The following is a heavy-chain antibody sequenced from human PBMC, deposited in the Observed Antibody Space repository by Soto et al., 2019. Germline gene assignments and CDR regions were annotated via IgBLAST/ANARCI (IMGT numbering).Heavy chain of an antibody. V-gene: IGHV3-23*01. D-gene: IGHD3-3*01. CDR2: ITGGGRST. CDR1: GFPFSSYA. CDR3: AKRGPRFLEWLLQYFDY. Sequence: PGGSLRLSCAASGFPFSSYAMNWVRQAPGKGLEWVSVITGGGRSTYYADSVKGRFTISRDNSKNTLYLQMNSLRAEDTAVYYCAKRGPRFLEWLLQYFDYWGQGTLVTVSS. J-gene: IGHJ4*02.